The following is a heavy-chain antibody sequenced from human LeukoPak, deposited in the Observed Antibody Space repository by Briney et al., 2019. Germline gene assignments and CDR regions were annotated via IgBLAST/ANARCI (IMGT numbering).Heavy chain of an antibody. D-gene: IGHD6-19*01. CDR3: ARGPRSGWSPFDY. J-gene: IGHJ4*02. CDR1: GFTVSSNY. V-gene: IGHV3-66*01. Sequence: PGGSLRLSCAASGFTVSSNYLSWVSQAPGKGLEWVSIIYSGGSTSYADSVKGRFTISRDNSKNTLYLQMNSLRAEDTAVYYCARGPRSGWSPFDYWGQGTLVTVSS. CDR2: IYSGGST.